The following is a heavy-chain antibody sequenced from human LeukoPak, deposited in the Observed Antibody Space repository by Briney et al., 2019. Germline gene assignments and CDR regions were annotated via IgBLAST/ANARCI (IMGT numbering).Heavy chain of an antibody. D-gene: IGHD6-13*01. CDR3: AKDKAGRGIYYFDY. Sequence: GGSLRLSCAASGFTFDDYAMHWVRQAPGKGLEWVSGISWNSGSIGYADSVKGRFTISRDNAKNSLYLQMNSLRAKDTALYYCAKDKAGRGIYYFDYWGQGTLVTVSS. CDR2: ISWNSGSI. V-gene: IGHV3-9*01. J-gene: IGHJ4*02. CDR1: GFTFDDYA.